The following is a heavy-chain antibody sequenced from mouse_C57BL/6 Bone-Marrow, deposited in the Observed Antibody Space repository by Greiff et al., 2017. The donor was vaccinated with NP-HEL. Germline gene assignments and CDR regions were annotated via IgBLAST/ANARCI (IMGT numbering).Heavy chain of an antibody. CDR2: IRLKSDNYAT. CDR1: GFTFSNYW. J-gene: IGHJ2*01. V-gene: IGHV6-3*01. Sequence: EVKLEESGGGLVQPGGSMKLSCVASGFTFSNYWMNWVRQSPEKGLEWVAQIRLKSDNYATHYAESVKGRFTISRDDSKSSVYLQMNNLRAEDTGIYYCTEGGLRRGYYFDYWGQGTTLTVSS. CDR3: TEGGLRRGYYFDY. D-gene: IGHD2-4*01.